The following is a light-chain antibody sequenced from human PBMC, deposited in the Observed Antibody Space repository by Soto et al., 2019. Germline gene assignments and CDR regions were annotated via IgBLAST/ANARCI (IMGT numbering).Light chain of an antibody. V-gene: IGKV3-11*01. Sequence: EIVLTQSPATLSLSPGERATLSCRASQSVSGYLAWYQQKPGQAPRLLIYDASSRAKGIPARFTGSGSGTDFSLTISSLEPEDFAVYYCQQRSNWPPTFGQGTKVDIK. J-gene: IGKJ1*01. CDR2: DAS. CDR3: QQRSNWPPT. CDR1: QSVSGY.